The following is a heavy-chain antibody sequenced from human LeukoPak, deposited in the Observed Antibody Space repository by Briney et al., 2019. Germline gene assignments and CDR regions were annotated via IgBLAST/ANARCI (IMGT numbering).Heavy chain of an antibody. CDR2: IQDDGVEK. Sequence: GGSLRPSCAASGFTFSNYWMTWVRQAPGKGLEWVANIQDDGVEKNYVESVKGRFIISRDNAKDSLFLQMSSLRDEDTALYYCARGYAAIPDWGQGTLVTVSS. D-gene: IGHD2-15*01. J-gene: IGHJ4*02. CDR1: GFTFSNYW. CDR3: ARGYAAIPD. V-gene: IGHV3-7*01.